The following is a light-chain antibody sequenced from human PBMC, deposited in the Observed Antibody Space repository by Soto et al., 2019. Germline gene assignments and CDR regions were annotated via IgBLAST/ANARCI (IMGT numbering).Light chain of an antibody. CDR2: EGS. Sequence: QSALTQPASVSGSPGQSITISCTGTSSDVGNYNLVSWYQQHPGKAPKFMIYEGSKRPSGVSNRFSGSKSGNTASLTISGLQAEDEADYYCCSYAGSSTPYVFGTGTKLTVL. V-gene: IGLV2-23*01. CDR1: SSDVGNYNL. CDR3: CSYAGSSTPYV. J-gene: IGLJ1*01.